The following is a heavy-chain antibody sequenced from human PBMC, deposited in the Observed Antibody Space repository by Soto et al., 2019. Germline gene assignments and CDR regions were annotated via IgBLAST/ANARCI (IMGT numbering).Heavy chain of an antibody. CDR1: GFSVTNNY. J-gene: IGHJ6*02. V-gene: IGHV3-66*01. CDR2: IDIGGNT. Sequence: GTLRRSCAASGFSVTNNYMNWVRQAPGKGLEWVSIIDIGGNTYYADSVKDRFTISRDNSRNTLYLHMDSLKASDSALYYCARGKYSSPRGGLDVWGQGTPVTVSS. CDR3: ARGKYSSPRGGLDV. D-gene: IGHD4-4*01.